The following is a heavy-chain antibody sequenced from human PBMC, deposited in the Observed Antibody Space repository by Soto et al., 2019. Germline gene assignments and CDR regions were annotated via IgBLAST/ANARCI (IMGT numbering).Heavy chain of an antibody. CDR1: GGSFSGYY. J-gene: IGHJ5*02. CDR3: ARRIAVAGTFSSSRKRNLFDP. V-gene: IGHV4-34*01. D-gene: IGHD6-19*01. Sequence: SETLSLTCAVYGGSFSGYYWSWIRQPPGKGLEWIGEINHSGSTNYNPSLKSRVTISVDTSKNQFSLKLSSVTAADAAVYYCARRIAVAGTFSSSRKRNLFDPRGQGTLVTVSS. CDR2: INHSGST.